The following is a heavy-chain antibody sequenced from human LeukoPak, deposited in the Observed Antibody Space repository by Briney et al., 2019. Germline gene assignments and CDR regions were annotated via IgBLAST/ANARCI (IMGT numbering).Heavy chain of an antibody. CDR3: ARDPGDRSY. V-gene: IGHV3-48*02. Sequence: PGGSLRLSCAASGFTFSSYSMNWVRQAPGKGLEWVSYISSSSSTIYYADSVKGRFTISRDNAKNSLYLQTNSLRDEDTAVYYCARDPGDRSYWGQGTLVTVSS. CDR1: GFTFSSYS. J-gene: IGHJ4*02. D-gene: IGHD7-27*01. CDR2: ISSSSSTI.